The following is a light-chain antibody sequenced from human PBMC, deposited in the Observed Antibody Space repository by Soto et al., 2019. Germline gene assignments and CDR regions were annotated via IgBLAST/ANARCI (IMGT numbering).Light chain of an antibody. CDR2: EVT. J-gene: IGLJ1*01. CDR3: SSYATGDNYV. Sequence: QSALTQPPSASGSPGQSVTISYTGTSSDVGGYNHVSWYQQHPGKAPKVVIYEVTKRPSGVPDRFSGSKSGNTASLTVSGLQAEDEADYYCSSYATGDNYVFGSGTKLTVL. CDR1: SSDVGGYNH. V-gene: IGLV2-8*01.